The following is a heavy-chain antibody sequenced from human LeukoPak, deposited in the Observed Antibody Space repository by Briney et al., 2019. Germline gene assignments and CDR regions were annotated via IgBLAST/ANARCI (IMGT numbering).Heavy chain of an antibody. CDR2: INTNTGNP. CDR1: GYTFTSYA. Sequence: ASVKVSCKASGYTFTSYAMNWVRQAPGQGLEWMGWINTNTGNPTYAQGFTGRFVFSLDTSVSTAYLQISSLKAEDTAVYYCARDPWPYTAPGYNWFDPWGQGTLVTVSS. J-gene: IGHJ5*02. V-gene: IGHV7-4-1*02. CDR3: ARDPWPYTAPGYNWFDP. D-gene: IGHD5-18*01.